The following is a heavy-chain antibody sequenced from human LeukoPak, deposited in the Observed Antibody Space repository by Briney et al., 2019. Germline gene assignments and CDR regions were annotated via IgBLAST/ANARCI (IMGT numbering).Heavy chain of an antibody. V-gene: IGHV4-34*01. CDR2: INHSGST. CDR1: GGSFSGYY. D-gene: IGHD5-12*01. Sequence: PSETLSLTCAVYGGSFSGYYWSWIRQPPGKGLEWIGEINHSGSTNYNPSLKSRVTISVDTSKNQFSLTLSSVTAADTAVYYCARGYSGYDPFDYWGQGTLVTVSS. J-gene: IGHJ4*02. CDR3: ARGYSGYDPFDY.